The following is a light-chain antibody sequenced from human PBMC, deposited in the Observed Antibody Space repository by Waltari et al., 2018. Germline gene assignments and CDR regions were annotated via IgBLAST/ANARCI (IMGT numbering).Light chain of an antibody. Sequence: QSVLTQPPSASGSLGQSVTTSCTGARSNVGVYHFVPWYQQHPGKAPKLILYEVNKRPSGVPDRFSGSKSGNTASLTVSGLLAEDEADYYCTSYAGKNILVFGGGTNLTVL. CDR1: RSNVGVYHF. J-gene: IGLJ3*02. CDR2: EVN. V-gene: IGLV2-8*01. CDR3: TSYAGKNILV.